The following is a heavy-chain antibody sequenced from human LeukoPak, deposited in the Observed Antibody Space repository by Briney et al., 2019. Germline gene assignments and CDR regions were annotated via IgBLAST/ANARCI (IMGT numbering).Heavy chain of an antibody. V-gene: IGHV3-23*01. Sequence: GGSLRLSCAASGFTFSSYAMSWVRQAPGKGLEWVSAISGSGGSTYYADSVKGRFTISRDNSKSTLYLQMNSLRAEDTAVYYCAKDIRSGTVTVLDYWGQGTLVTVSS. CDR2: ISGSGGST. J-gene: IGHJ4*02. CDR1: GFTFSSYA. D-gene: IGHD4-11*01. CDR3: AKDIRSGTVTVLDY.